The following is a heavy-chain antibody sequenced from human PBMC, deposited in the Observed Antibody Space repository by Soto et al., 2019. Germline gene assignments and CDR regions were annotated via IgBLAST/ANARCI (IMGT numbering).Heavy chain of an antibody. J-gene: IGHJ4*02. CDR2: ISYDGSNK. CDR3: AKDSGRSVAATGDY. V-gene: IGHV3-30*18. Sequence: PGGSLRLSCAASGFTFSSYGMHWVRQAPGKGLEWVAVISYDGSNKYYADSVKGRFTISRDNSKNKLYLQMNSLRAEDTVVYYCAKDSGRSVAATGDYWGQGTLVTVSS. CDR1: GFTFSSYG. D-gene: IGHD6-13*01.